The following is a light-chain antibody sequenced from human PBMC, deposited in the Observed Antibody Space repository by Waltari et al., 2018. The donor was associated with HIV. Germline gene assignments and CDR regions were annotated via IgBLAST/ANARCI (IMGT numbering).Light chain of an antibody. CDR3: QQYNNWPPT. V-gene: IGKV3-15*01. J-gene: IGKJ1*01. CDR1: QSVTAN. CDR2: GAY. Sequence: DIVMTQSPATLSVSPGERAALSCRASQSVTANFAWYQQKPGQAPRLVIYGAYTRATGIPARFSGSGSGTEFTLTIRSLQSEDFAVYYCQQYNNWPPTFGQGTKVEIK.